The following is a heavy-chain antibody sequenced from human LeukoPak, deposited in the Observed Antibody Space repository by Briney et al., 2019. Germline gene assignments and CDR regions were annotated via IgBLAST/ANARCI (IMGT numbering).Heavy chain of an antibody. Sequence: SGPALVNPSQTLSLTCIVSGASISSGASFWTWIRHHPGRGLELIGHIYYPGSPYYNPSLKSRITISVDTAKNQFSLKLSSVTAADTAVYYCARGGENYSGSSGYYSLDHWGQGTRVTVST. J-gene: IGHJ4*02. D-gene: IGHD3-22*01. CDR1: GASISSGASF. V-gene: IGHV4-31*02. CDR3: ARGGENYSGSSGYYSLDH. CDR2: IYYPGSP.